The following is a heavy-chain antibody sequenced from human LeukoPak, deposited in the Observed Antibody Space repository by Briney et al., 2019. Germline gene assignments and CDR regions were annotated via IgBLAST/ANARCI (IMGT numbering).Heavy chain of an antibody. CDR1: GGTFISYA. Sequence: ASVKVSCKASGGTFISYAISWVRQAPGQGLEWMGRIIPIFGIANYAQKFQGRVTITADKSTSTAYMELSSLRSEDTAVYYCVVVAATGDAFDIWGQGTMVTVSS. CDR2: IIPIFGIA. V-gene: IGHV1-69*04. CDR3: VVVAATGDAFDI. D-gene: IGHD2-15*01. J-gene: IGHJ3*02.